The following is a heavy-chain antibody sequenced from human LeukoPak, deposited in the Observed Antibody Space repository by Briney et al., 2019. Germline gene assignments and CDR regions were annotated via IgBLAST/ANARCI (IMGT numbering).Heavy chain of an antibody. D-gene: IGHD3-22*01. CDR2: IYYSGST. CDR1: GGSISSSSYY. Sequence: SETLSLTCTVSGGSISSSSYYWGWIRQPPGKGLEWIGSIYYSGSTYYNPSLKSRVTISVDTSKNQFSLKLSSVTAADTAVYYCARSKDMILEPIAVGLNWFDPWGQGTLVTVSS. V-gene: IGHV4-39*07. J-gene: IGHJ5*02. CDR3: ARSKDMILEPIAVGLNWFDP.